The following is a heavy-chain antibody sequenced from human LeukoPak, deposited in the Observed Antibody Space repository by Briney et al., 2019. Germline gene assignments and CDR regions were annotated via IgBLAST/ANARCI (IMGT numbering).Heavy chain of an antibody. CDR1: GFTFSSYW. Sequence: PGGSLRLSCAASGFTFSSYWMSWVRQAPGKGLEWVANIKQDGSEKYYVDSVKGRFTISRDNVKNSLYLQMNSLRAEDTAVYFCAREATFKAYNFDYWGQGTVVTVSS. V-gene: IGHV3-7*01. J-gene: IGHJ4*02. D-gene: IGHD5-24*01. CDR3: AREATFKAYNFDY. CDR2: IKQDGSEK.